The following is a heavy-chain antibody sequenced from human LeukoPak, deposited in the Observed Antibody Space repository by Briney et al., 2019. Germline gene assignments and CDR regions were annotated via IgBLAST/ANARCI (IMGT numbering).Heavy chain of an antibody. V-gene: IGHV3-23*01. J-gene: IGHJ3*02. Sequence: PGGSLRLSCAASGFTFSSYAKSWVRQAPGKGLELVSAISGSGGSTYYADSVKGRFTISRDNSKNTLYLQMNSLRAEDTAVYYCATSIVVVDEDAFDIWGQGTMVTVSS. CDR1: GFTFSSYA. D-gene: IGHD3-22*01. CDR3: ATSIVVVDEDAFDI. CDR2: ISGSGGST.